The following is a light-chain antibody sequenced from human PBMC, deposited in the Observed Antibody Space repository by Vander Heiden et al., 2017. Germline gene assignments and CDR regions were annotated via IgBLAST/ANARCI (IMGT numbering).Light chain of an antibody. CDR2: AAS. V-gene: IGKV1-39*01. J-gene: IGKJ1*01. CDR3: QHSYSTPGT. Sequence: DIQMTQSPSSLSASVGDRVTITCRASQSISSYLHSYPQKPGKAPKLLIYAASSLQSGVPSMFSGSGSGTDSTLTISSLQPEDFATYYCQHSYSTPGTFGQGTKVEIK. CDR1: QSISSY.